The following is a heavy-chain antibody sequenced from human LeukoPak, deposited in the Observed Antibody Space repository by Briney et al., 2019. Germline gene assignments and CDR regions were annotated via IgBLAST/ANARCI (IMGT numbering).Heavy chain of an antibody. CDR2: IYYSGST. V-gene: IGHV4-31*03. CDR1: GGSISSGGYY. CDR3: ARGREATVTTFDY. J-gene: IGHJ4*02. Sequence: PSQTLSLTCTVSGGSISSGGYYWSWIRQHPGKGLEWIGYIYYSGSTYYNPSLKSRVTISVDTSKNQFSLKLSSVTAADKAVYYCARGREATVTTFDYWGQGTLVTVSS. D-gene: IGHD4-17*01.